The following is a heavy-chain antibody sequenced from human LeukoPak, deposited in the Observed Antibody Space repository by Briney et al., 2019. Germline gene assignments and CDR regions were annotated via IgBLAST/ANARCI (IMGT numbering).Heavy chain of an antibody. Sequence: PGGSLRLSCAASGFTFSSDAMSWVRQAPGKGLEWVSSIDSSSTYIFYADSVKGRFTISRDNAKNSLYLQMNSLRAEDTAVYYCASPRGGDYGDYWGQGTLVTVSS. D-gene: IGHD3-16*01. V-gene: IGHV3-21*01. CDR1: GFTFSSDA. CDR3: ASPRGGDYGDY. J-gene: IGHJ4*02. CDR2: IDSSSTYI.